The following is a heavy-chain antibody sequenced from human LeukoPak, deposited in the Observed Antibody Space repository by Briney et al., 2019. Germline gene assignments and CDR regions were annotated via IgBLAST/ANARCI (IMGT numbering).Heavy chain of an antibody. Sequence: GGSLRLSCAASGFTFSSYAMNWVRQAPGKGLEWVGRIKSKTDGGTTDYAAPVKGRFTISRDDSKNTLYLQMNSLKTEDTAVYYCTTLESRVLLWFGDPIDYWGQGTLVTVSS. J-gene: IGHJ4*02. CDR2: IKSKTDGGTT. D-gene: IGHD3-10*01. V-gene: IGHV3-15*07. CDR1: GFTFSSYA. CDR3: TTLESRVLLWFGDPIDY.